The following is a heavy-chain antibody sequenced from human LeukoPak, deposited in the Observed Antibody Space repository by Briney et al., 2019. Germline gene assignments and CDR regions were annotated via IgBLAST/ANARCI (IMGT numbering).Heavy chain of an antibody. D-gene: IGHD3-3*01. J-gene: IGHJ2*01. CDR2: IYYSGSA. CDR1: GGSISSYY. V-gene: IGHV4-59*06. Sequence: SETLSLTCTVSGGSISSYYWSWIRQHPGKGLEWIGYIYYSGSAYYNPSLRSRATISVDTSENQFSLNLNSVTAADTAVYYCARAILTPSGYVWYFDLWGRGTLVTVSS. CDR3: ARAILTPSGYVWYFDL.